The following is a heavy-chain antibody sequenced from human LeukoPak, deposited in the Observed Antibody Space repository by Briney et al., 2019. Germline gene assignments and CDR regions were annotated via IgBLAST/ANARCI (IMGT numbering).Heavy chain of an antibody. D-gene: IGHD3-10*01. Sequence: VASVMVFSRASGGSFITYAISWVRQAPGQGLEWLGRIIPILGIANYAQKVQGRVTITADKSTSTAYMGLSSLRSEDTAVYDCARGRDKRGAFDIWGQGTMVTVSS. CDR2: IIPILGIA. V-gene: IGHV1-69*04. CDR3: ARGRDKRGAFDI. CDR1: GGSFITYA. J-gene: IGHJ3*02.